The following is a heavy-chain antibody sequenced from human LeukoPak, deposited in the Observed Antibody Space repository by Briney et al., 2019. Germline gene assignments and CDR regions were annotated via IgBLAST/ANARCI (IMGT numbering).Heavy chain of an antibody. J-gene: IGHJ6*03. CDR2: IYHSGST. CDR3: AGGAYSSSWYSYYYYYMDV. Sequence: SETLSLTCTVSGYSISSGYYWGWIRQPPGKGLEWIGSIYHSGSTYYNPSPKSRVTISVDTSKNQFSPKLSSVTAADTAVYYCAGGAYSSSWYSYYYYYMDVWGKGTTVTVSS. CDR1: GYSISSGYY. V-gene: IGHV4-38-2*02. D-gene: IGHD6-13*01.